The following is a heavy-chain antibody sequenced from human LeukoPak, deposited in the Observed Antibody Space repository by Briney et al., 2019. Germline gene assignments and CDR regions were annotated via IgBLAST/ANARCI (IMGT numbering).Heavy chain of an antibody. CDR1: GFTFSSYD. V-gene: IGHV3-23*01. CDR3: AKRRFPSFGADDY. J-gene: IGHJ4*02. Sequence: PGGSLRLSCEASGFTFSSYDMSWVRRAPGKGLEWVSTISSSGGSTYYAESVKGRFTISRDNSRNTLYLQMNSLRAEDTALYYCAKRRFPSFGADDYWGQGTLVTVSS. CDR2: ISSSGGST. D-gene: IGHD3-10*01.